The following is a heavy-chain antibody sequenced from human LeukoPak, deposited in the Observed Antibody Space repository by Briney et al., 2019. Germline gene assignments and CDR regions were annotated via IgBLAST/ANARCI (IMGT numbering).Heavy chain of an antibody. V-gene: IGHV4-4*02. CDR3: ARGKWYYYDSSDPHNWFDP. D-gene: IGHD3-22*01. CDR2: ISQSART. Sequence: SGTLSLTCAVTGGSISNNWWTWVRQPPGKGLEWIGEISQSARTNYNPSLKSRVTMSIDKSRNQFSLRMSSLTAADTAVYYCARGKWYYYDSSDPHNWFDPWGQGTLVTVSS. J-gene: IGHJ5*02. CDR1: GGSISNNW.